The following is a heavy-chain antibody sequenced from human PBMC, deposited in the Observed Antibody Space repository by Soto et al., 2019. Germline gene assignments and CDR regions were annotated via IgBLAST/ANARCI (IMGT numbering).Heavy chain of an antibody. CDR2: IYYSGST. J-gene: IGHJ6*03. CDR1: GGSISSYY. D-gene: IGHD5-12*01. V-gene: IGHV4-59*01. CDR3: GRASPIRLMDLYYLGV. Sequence: SETLSLTCTVSGGSISSYYWSWIRQPPGKGLEWIGYIYYSGSTNYNPSLKSRVTISVDTSKNQFSLKLSSVTAADTAVYYCGRASPIRLMDLYYLGVLGKGNTVTVSS.